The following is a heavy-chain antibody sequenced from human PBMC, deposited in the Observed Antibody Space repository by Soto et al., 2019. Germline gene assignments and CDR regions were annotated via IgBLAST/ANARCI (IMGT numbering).Heavy chain of an antibody. Sequence: SLRLSCAASGFTFDDYAMHWVRQAPGKGLEWVSGISWNSGSIGYADSVKGRFTISRDNAKNSLYLQMNSLGAEDTALYYCAKDTEEDIVVVPAASSFDYWGQGTLVTVSS. V-gene: IGHV3-9*01. CDR2: ISWNSGSI. J-gene: IGHJ4*02. CDR1: GFTFDDYA. D-gene: IGHD2-2*01. CDR3: AKDTEEDIVVVPAASSFDY.